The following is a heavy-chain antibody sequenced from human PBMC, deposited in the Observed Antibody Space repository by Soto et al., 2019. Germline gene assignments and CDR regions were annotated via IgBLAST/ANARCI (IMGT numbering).Heavy chain of an antibody. J-gene: IGHJ4*02. CDR2: IKEDGSEK. D-gene: IGHD1-26*01. Sequence: GGSLRLSCVASGFTFSGCWMTWVRQAPGRGLECVATIKEDGSEKYYVDSVKGRFTISRDNAKNSLYLQMDSLRVEDTAVYYCARWEYFDYWGQGTMVTVYS. V-gene: IGHV3-7*05. CDR1: GFTFSGCW. CDR3: ARWEYFDY.